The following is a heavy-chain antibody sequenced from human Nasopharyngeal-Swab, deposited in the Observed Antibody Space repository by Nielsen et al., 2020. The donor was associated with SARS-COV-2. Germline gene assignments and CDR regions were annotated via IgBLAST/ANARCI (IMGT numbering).Heavy chain of an antibody. V-gene: IGHV3-30*03. CDR3: ATTVTTLSGY. J-gene: IGHJ4*02. CDR2: ISYDGSNK. D-gene: IGHD4-17*01. Sequence: WIRQPPGKGLEWVAVISYDGSNKYYADSVKGRFTISRDNSKNTLYLQMNSLRAEDTAVYYCATTVTTLSGYWGQGTLGTVSS.